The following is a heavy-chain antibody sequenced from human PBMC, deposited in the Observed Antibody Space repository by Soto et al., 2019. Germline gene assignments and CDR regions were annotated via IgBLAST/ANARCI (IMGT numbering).Heavy chain of an antibody. CDR1: GGSISSNY. CDR3: ARYRREAVAGYTLDN. Sequence: PSETLSLTCTVSGGSISSNYWTWIRQPPGKGLEWXGYXXNXXSXXXXXSXXXRVTISEDTSKSQFSLKVNYMTAADTAVYYCARYRREAVAGYTLDNWGQGILVTVSS. J-gene: IGHJ4*02. D-gene: IGHD6-13*01. CDR2: XXNXXSX. V-gene: IGHV4-59*01.